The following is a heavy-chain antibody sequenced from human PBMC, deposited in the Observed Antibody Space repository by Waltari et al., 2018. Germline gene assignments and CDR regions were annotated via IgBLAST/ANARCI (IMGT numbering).Heavy chain of an antibody. V-gene: IGHV3-30*01. Sequence: QVQLVESGGGVVQPGRSLRLSCAASGTTFSRYALPCVRHAPGKGLEWVAVISYDGSNKYYADSVKGRFTISRDNSKNTLYLQMNSLRAEDTAVYYCARDTSIAAAGPYFQHWGQGTLVTVSS. D-gene: IGHD6-13*01. J-gene: IGHJ1*01. CDR3: ARDTSIAAAGPYFQH. CDR2: ISYDGSNK. CDR1: GTTFSRYA.